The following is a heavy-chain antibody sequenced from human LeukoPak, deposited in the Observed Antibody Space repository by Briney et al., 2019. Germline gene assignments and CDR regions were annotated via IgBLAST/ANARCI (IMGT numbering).Heavy chain of an antibody. CDR2: TSDRGDYT. J-gene: IGHJ4*02. V-gene: IGHV3-23*01. D-gene: IGHD1-26*01. CDR3: AKKAQYNGNYPLDY. CDR1: GFTFTSYS. Sequence: GGSLRLSCAASGFTFTSYSMSWVRQAPGKGLEWVSGTSDRGDYTYYANSVKGRFTISRDNSKNTLYLQMNSLRAEDTALYFCAKKAQYNGNYPLDYWGQGALVTVSS.